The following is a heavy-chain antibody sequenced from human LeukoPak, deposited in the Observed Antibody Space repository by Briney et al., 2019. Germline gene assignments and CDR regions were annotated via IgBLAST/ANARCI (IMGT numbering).Heavy chain of an antibody. CDR3: AKHSSESSGYQCDY. CDR1: GFTFSSYA. V-gene: IGHV3-23*01. J-gene: IGHJ4*02. Sequence: GGSLRLSCAASGFTFSSYAMSWVRQAPGKGLEGVTAMSGRGGSTYYADSVKGRFTISRDNSKNTLYLQMNSLRVEDTAVYYCAKHSSESSGYQCDYWGQGTLVTVSS. CDR2: MSGRGGST. D-gene: IGHD3-22*01.